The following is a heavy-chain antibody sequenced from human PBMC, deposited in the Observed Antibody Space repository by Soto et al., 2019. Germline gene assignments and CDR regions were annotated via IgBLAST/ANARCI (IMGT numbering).Heavy chain of an antibody. CDR1: GFTFSSFD. CDR2: ISAGGLRT. J-gene: IGHJ6*03. Sequence: EVQLLESGGGLIEPEGSLTLSCAASGFTFSSFDMSWVRQAPGKGLEWVSTISAGGLRTYYADSVKGRFTVSRDNSKNTLFLHMNSLGAGDTAVYYCAKDGGDDYSFSYNMDVWGRGTTVTVSS. D-gene: IGHD4-17*01. CDR3: AKDGGDDYSFSYNMDV. V-gene: IGHV3-23*01.